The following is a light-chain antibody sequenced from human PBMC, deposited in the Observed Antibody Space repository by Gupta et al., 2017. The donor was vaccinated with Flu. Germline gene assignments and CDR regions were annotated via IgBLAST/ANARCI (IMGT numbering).Light chain of an antibody. J-gene: IGLJ3*02. V-gene: IGLV6-57*03. CDR3: QSYDTNNHWV. Sequence: SMLPQPHSVSESPGNTVTLSCTRLSGAFGSLYVQWYPLRPGSAPTTVIYEDSQRPSGVPDRFSGSIDRSSNSASLTISGLKTEDEADYYCQSYDTNNHWVFGGGTKLTVL. CDR1: SGAFGSLY. CDR2: EDS.